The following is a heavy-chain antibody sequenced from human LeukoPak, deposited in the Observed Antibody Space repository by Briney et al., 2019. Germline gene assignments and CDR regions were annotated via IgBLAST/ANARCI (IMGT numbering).Heavy chain of an antibody. Sequence: GGAPRLSCAASGFSFSVYEMHWVPQAPGKGLEWISDISSSGTTTYYADSVKGRFTISRDNAKNSLYLQMNSLRAEDTAVYYCTTLTVANNFDYWGQGTLVTVSS. CDR1: GFSFSVYE. CDR2: ISSSGTTT. V-gene: IGHV3-48*03. CDR3: TTLTVANNFDY. D-gene: IGHD5-12*01. J-gene: IGHJ4*02.